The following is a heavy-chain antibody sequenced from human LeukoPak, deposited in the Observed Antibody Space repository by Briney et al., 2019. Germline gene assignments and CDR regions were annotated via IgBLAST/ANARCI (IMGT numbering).Heavy chain of an antibody. Sequence: SETLSLTCAVYGGSFSGYYWSWIRQPPGKGLEWIGEVNHSGSTNYNPSLKSRVTISVDTSKNQFSLKLSSVTAADTAVYYCARGLSSDHYYGMDVWGKGTTVTVSS. CDR1: GGSFSGYY. CDR2: VNHSGST. D-gene: IGHD6-6*01. J-gene: IGHJ6*04. V-gene: IGHV4-34*01. CDR3: ARGLSSDHYYGMDV.